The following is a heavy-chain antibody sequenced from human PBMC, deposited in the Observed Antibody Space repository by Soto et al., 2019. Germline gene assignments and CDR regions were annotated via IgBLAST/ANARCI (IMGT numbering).Heavy chain of an antibody. V-gene: IGHV3-66*01. CDR2: IYGGGST. J-gene: IGHJ6*03. D-gene: IGHD4-17*01. Sequence: VQLVESGGGLVQPGASLRLSCAASGFTVSANFVAWVRQAPGKGLEWVSVIYGGGSTFYADSVKDRFTISRDNSENTVYLQPNSLRAEDTAVYFCAIYGSGDYDVPYYYYMDVWGIGTTVTVSS. CDR1: GFTVSANF. CDR3: AIYGSGDYDVPYYYYMDV.